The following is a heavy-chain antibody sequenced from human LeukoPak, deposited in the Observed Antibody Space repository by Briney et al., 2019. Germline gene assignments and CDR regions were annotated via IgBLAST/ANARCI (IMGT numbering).Heavy chain of an antibody. Sequence: GGSLRLSCAASGFTFSSYGMSWVRQAPGKGLEWVSAISGSGGSTYYADSVKGRFTISRDNAKNSLYLQMNSLRAEDTAVYYCARATPDAFDIWGQGTMVTVSS. CDR3: ARATPDAFDI. CDR1: GFTFSSYG. J-gene: IGHJ3*02. CDR2: ISGSGGST. V-gene: IGHV3-23*01.